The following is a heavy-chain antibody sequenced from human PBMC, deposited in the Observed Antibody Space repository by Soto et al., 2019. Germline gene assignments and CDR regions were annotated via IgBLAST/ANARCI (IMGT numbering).Heavy chain of an antibody. V-gene: IGHV4-38-2*02. CDR1: GYSISSGYY. Sequence: SETRSLTCAVSGYSISSGYYWGWIRHPPGKGLEWIGSIYHRGSTYYNPSLKSRVTISVGTPQNQFSLKLSSVTAADTAVYYCAREVHIVVVVAALQFDYWGQGTRVTVSS. CDR3: AREVHIVVVVAALQFDY. J-gene: IGHJ4*02. CDR2: IYHRGST. D-gene: IGHD2-15*01.